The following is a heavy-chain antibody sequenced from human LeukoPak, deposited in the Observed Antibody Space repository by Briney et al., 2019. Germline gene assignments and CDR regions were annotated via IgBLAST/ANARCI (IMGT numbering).Heavy chain of an antibody. CDR3: ARDLYSDSIWYFQH. CDR1: GGSISSYY. D-gene: IGHD3-22*01. CDR2: IYYSGST. Sequence: PSETLSLTCTVSGGSISSYYWSWIRQPPGKGLEWIGYIYYSGSTNYNPSLKSRVTISVDTSKNQFSLKLSSVTAADTAVYYCARDLYSDSIWYFQHWGQGTLVTVSS. J-gene: IGHJ1*01. V-gene: IGHV4-59*01.